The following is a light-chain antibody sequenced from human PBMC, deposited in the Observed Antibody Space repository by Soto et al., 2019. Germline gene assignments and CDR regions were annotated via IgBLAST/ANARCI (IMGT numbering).Light chain of an antibody. CDR2: DAF. CDR1: RSLDSGQ. V-gene: IGKV3-20*01. CDR3: QQYGDSPRT. J-gene: IGKJ5*01. Sequence: DIVLTQYAGALCLSPGERATLSCRSSRSLDSGQLAWYQQKVGRAPRLLIHDAFMRATGIPDRFSGSWSGTDCTLTIARLEPEDFAVYYCQQYGDSPRTFVQGTRLEIK.